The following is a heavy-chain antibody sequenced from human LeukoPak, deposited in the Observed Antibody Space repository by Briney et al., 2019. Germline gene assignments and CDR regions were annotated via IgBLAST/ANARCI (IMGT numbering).Heavy chain of an antibody. V-gene: IGHV3-30*02. D-gene: IGHD5-12*01. Sequence: GGSLRLSCAASGFTFSSYGMHWVRQAPGKGLEWVAFIRYDGSNKYYADSVKGRFTISRDNSKNTLYLQMNSLRAEDTAVYYCAILGSRGYSGYDYFDYWGQGTLVTVSS. J-gene: IGHJ4*02. CDR1: GFTFSSYG. CDR3: AILGSRGYSGYDYFDY. CDR2: IRYDGSNK.